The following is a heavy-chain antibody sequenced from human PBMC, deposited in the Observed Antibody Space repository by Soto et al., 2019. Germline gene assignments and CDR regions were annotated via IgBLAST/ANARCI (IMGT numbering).Heavy chain of an antibody. J-gene: IGHJ4*02. CDR3: AHSRGLLWFGELLMAFDY. CDR1: GFSLSTSGVG. D-gene: IGHD3-10*01. V-gene: IGHV2-5*02. CDR2: IYWDDDK. Sequence: SGPTLVNPTQTLTLTCTFSGFSLSTSGVGVGWIRQPPGKALEWLALIYWDDDKRYSPSLKSRLTITKDTSKNQVVLTMTNMDPVDTATYYCAHSRGLLWFGELLMAFDYWGQGTLVTVSS.